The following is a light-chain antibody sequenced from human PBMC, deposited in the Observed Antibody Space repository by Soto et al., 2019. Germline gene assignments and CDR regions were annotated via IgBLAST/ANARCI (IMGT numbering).Light chain of an antibody. Sequence: VMTQSPATLSVSPGDTATLSCRASQSLGSNLGWYQQKPGQAPRLLIFAASTRATGVPARFSGSGYATEFSLTISSLQSEDFTVYFCQQYNDWPLTFGQGTKMEIK. V-gene: IGKV3-15*01. J-gene: IGKJ1*01. CDR3: QQYNDWPLT. CDR1: QSLGSN. CDR2: AAS.